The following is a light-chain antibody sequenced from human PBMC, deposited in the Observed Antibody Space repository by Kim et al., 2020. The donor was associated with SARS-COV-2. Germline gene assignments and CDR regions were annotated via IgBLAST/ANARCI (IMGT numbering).Light chain of an antibody. J-gene: IGLJ2*01. V-gene: IGLV1-40*01. CDR2: GNS. Sequence: VTISCTGSSSNIGAGYDVHWYQQLPGTAPKLLSYGNSNRPSGVPDRFSGSKSGTSASLAITGLQAEDEADYYCQSYDSSLSGYVVFGGGTQLTVL. CDR1: SSNIGAGYD. CDR3: QSYDSSLSGYVV.